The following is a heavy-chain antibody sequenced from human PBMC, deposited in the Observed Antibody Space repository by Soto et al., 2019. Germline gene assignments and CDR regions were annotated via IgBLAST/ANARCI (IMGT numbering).Heavy chain of an antibody. CDR1: GFTFSDYY. D-gene: IGHD3-10*02. CDR2: ISSSGSTI. J-gene: IGHJ3*02. CDR3: ARDLWNTMVGHRGGQRGDDAFDI. Sequence: GGSLRLSCAASGFTFSDYYMSWIRQAPGKGLEWVSYISSSGSTIYYADSVKGRFTISRDNAKNSLYLQMNSLRAEDTAVYYCARDLWNTMVGHRGGQRGDDAFDIWGQGSMVTVSS. V-gene: IGHV3-11*01.